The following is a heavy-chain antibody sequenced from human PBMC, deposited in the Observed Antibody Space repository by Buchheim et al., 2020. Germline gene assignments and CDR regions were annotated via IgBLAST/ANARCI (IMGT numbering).Heavy chain of an antibody. V-gene: IGHV3-33*01. CDR3: ARGIAARYYYYYYGMDV. CDR1: GFTFSSYG. CDR2: IWYDGSNK. J-gene: IGHJ6*02. D-gene: IGHD6-6*01. Sequence: QVQLVESGGGVVQPGRSLRLSCAASGFTFSSYGMHWVRQAPGEGLEWVAVIWYDGSNKYYADSVKGRFTISRDNSKNTLYLQMNSLRAEDTAVYYCARGIAARYYYYYYGMDVWGQGTT.